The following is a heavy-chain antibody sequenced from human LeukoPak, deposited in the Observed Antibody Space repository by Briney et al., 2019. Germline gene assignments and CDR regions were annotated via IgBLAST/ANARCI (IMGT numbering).Heavy chain of an antibody. V-gene: IGHV1-2*02. CDR3: ARGQANDYGDYAGWGH. D-gene: IGHD4-17*01. CDR2: INPNSGDT. J-gene: IGHJ4*02. Sequence: GASVKVSCKASGYTFTGYYMHWVRQAPGQGLEWMGWINPNSGDTNYAQNFQGRVTMTRATSISTAYMELGRLRSDDTAVYYCARGQANDYGDYAGWGHWGQGTLVTVSS. CDR1: GYTFTGYY.